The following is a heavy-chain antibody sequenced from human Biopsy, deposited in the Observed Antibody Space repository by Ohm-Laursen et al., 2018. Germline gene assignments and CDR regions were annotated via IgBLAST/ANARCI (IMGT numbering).Heavy chain of an antibody. CDR1: EYTLTELP. CDR2: INPSGSTT. CDR3: AADINVWNVNY. D-gene: IGHD1-1*01. Sequence: ASVKVSCKISEYTLTELPMHWVRQAPGKGLEWMGMINPSGSTTSYPQIFQGRVTMTRDTSKSTVYMELSSLRSEDTAVYYCAADINVWNVNYWGQGTQVTVSS. V-gene: IGHV1-46*01. J-gene: IGHJ4*02.